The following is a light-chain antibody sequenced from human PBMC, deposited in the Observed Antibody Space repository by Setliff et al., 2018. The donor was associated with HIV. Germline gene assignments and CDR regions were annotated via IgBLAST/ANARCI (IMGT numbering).Light chain of an antibody. CDR1: SSDVGGYNY. V-gene: IGLV2-11*01. Sequence: QSVLAQPRSVSGSPGQSVTMSCTGTSSDVGGYNYVSWYQQHPGKAPKLMIYDVSKRPSGVPDRFSGSKSDNTAFLTISGLQGEDEADYYCCSYAGSYTVLFGGGTK. CDR3: CSYAGSYTVL. CDR2: DVS. J-gene: IGLJ2*01.